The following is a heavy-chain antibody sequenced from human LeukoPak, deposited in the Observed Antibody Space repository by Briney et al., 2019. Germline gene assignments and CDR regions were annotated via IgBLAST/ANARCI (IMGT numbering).Heavy chain of an antibody. Sequence: GGSLRLSCAASGFTFSSYGMHWVRQAPGKGLEWVAVIWYDGSNKYYADSVRGRFTISRENSKNTLYLQMNSLRAEDTAVYYCARGMASDSSGPDYCGQGTLVTVSS. CDR3: ARGMASDSSGPDY. CDR1: GFTFSSYG. J-gene: IGHJ4*02. D-gene: IGHD3-22*01. CDR2: IWYDGSNK. V-gene: IGHV3-33*01.